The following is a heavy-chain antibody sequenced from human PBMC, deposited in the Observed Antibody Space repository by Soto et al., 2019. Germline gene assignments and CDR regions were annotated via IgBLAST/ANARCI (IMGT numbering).Heavy chain of an antibody. V-gene: IGHV4-30-4*01. CDR1: GGSISSGDYY. Sequence: PSETLSLTCTVSGGSISSGDYYWSWIRQPPGKGLEWIGYIYYSGSTYYNPSLKSRVTISVDTSKNQFSLKLSSVTAADTAVYYCSRVPPNNRGAPLDYWGQGTLVTVSS. D-gene: IGHD3-10*01. CDR2: IYYSGST. J-gene: IGHJ4*02. CDR3: SRVPPNNRGAPLDY.